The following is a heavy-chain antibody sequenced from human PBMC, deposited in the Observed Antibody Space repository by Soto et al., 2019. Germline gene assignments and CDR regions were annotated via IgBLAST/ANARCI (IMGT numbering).Heavy chain of an antibody. D-gene: IGHD5-12*01. Sequence: GGALRLSCTASGFTFSCCGMHWVRQAPGKGLEWVAVISYDGSNKHYADSVKGRFTISRDKSKNTLDLQMNSLRAEDTAVYYCARDGGYKAMDVWGQGTTVTVSS. J-gene: IGHJ6*02. CDR3: ARDGGYKAMDV. CDR1: GFTFSCCG. V-gene: IGHV3-30*03. CDR2: ISYDGSNK.